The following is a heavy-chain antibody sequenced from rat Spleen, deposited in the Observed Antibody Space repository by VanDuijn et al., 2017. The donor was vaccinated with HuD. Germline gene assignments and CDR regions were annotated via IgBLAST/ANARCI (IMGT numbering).Heavy chain of an antibody. CDR3: ARGVAYVMDA. Sequence: EVQLVESDGGLVQPGRSLKLSCAASGFTFSNYDMAWVRQAPTKGLEWVASISPSGGSTYYRDSVKGRFTVSRDNAKSTLYLQMDSLRSEDTATYYCARGVAYVMDAWGQGASVTVSS. CDR2: ISPSGGST. J-gene: IGHJ4*01. V-gene: IGHV5S23*01. CDR1: GFTFSNYD. D-gene: IGHD1-3*01.